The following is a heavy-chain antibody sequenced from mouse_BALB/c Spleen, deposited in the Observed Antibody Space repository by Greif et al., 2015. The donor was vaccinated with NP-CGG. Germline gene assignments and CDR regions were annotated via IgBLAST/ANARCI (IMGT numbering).Heavy chain of an antibody. J-gene: IGHJ1*01. CDR1: GFSLTSYG. V-gene: IGHV2-9*02. CDR3: ARGGGTWYLDV. CDR2: IWAGGST. Sequence: VQRVESGPGLVAPSQSLSITCTVSGFSLTSYGVHWVRQPPGKGLEWLGVIWAGGSTNYNSALMSRLSISKDNSKSQVFLKMNSLQTDDTAMYYCARGGGTWYLDVWGAGTTVTVSS. D-gene: IGHD4-1*01.